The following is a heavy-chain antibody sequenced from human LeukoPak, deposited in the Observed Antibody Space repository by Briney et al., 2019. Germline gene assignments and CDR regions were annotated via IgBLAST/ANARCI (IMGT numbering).Heavy chain of an antibody. CDR1: GYTFTGYY. CDR3: ARDRAYYYDSSGYYYYYYGMDV. CDR2: INPNSGGT. D-gene: IGHD3-22*01. Sequence: SVKVSCKASGYTFTGYYMHWMRRAPGQGLEWMGWINPNSGGTNYAQKFQGRVTMTRDTSISTAYMELSRLRSDDTAVYYCARDRAYYYDSSGYYYYYYGMDVWGQGTTVTVSS. J-gene: IGHJ6*02. V-gene: IGHV1-2*02.